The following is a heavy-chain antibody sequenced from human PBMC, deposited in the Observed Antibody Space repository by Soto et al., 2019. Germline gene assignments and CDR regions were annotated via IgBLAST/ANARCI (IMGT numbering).Heavy chain of an antibody. V-gene: IGHV3-30*18. CDR1: GFTFGSYG. CDR3: AKGYSGYEQPLDY. D-gene: IGHD5-12*01. CDR2: ISYDGSNK. Sequence: PGGSLRPSCAPSGFTFGSYGMPWVRQVPGKGLEWVAVISYDGSNKYYADSVKGRFTISRDNSKNTLYLQMNSLRAEDTAVYYCAKGYSGYEQPLDYWGQGTLVTVSS. J-gene: IGHJ4*02.